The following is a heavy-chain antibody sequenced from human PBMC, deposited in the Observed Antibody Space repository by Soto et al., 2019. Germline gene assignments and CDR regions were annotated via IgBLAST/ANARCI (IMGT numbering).Heavy chain of an antibody. J-gene: IGHJ6*02. CDR2: IIPIFGTA. CDR3: ATRIAAAGRGYYYYGMDV. Sequence: QVQLVQSGAEVKKPGSSMKVSCKASGGTFSSYAISWVRQAPGQGLEWMGGIIPIFGTANYAQKFQGRVTITADESTSTAYMELSSLRSEDTAVYYCATRIAAAGRGYYYYGMDVWGQGTTVTVSS. CDR1: GGTFSSYA. D-gene: IGHD6-13*01. V-gene: IGHV1-69*01.